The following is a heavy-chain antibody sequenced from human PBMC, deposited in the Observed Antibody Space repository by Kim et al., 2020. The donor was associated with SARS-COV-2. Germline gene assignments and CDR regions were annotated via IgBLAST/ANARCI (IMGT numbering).Heavy chain of an antibody. J-gene: IGHJ4*02. D-gene: IGHD2-15*01. CDR1: GGSFSGYY. Sequence: SETLSLTCAVYGGSFSGYYWSWIRKPPGKGLEWIGEINHSGSTNYNPSLKSRVTISVDTSKNQFSLKLSSVTAADTAVYYCARGRRWTTLIDYWGQGTLVTVSS. V-gene: IGHV4-34*01. CDR2: INHSGST. CDR3: ARGRRWTTLIDY.